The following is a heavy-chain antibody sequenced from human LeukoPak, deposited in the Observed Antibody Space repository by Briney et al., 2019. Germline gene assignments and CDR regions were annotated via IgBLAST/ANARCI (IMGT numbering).Heavy chain of an antibody. D-gene: IGHD5-24*01. CDR1: GFTFDDYA. V-gene: IGHV3-9*01. Sequence: GGSLRLSCAASGFTFDDYAMHWVRQAPGKGLEWVSGISWNSGSIGYADSVKGRFTISRDNAKNSLYLQMNSLRAEDTAVYYCVRVEGLHSTDYWGQGTLVTVSS. CDR2: ISWNSGSI. J-gene: IGHJ4*02. CDR3: VRVEGLHSTDY.